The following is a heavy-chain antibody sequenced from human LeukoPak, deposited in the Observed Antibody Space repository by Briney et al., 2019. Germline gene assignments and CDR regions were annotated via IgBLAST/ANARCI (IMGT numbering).Heavy chain of an antibody. V-gene: IGHV4-59*01. J-gene: IGHJ6*02. CDR1: GGSISGYY. CDR3: ARENCSSGTCYSNSNGMDV. Sequence: SETLSLTCTVSGGSISGYYWSWIRQPPGKGLDWIGYIYNSGSTKYNPALESRVTISVDTSKNQFSLKLTSVTATDTAVYYCARENCSSGTCYSNSNGMDVWGQGTTVTVSS. D-gene: IGHD2-15*01. CDR2: IYNSGST.